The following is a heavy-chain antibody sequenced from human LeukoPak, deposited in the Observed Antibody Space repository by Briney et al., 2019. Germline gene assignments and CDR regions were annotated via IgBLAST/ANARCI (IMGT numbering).Heavy chain of an antibody. CDR2: IYDSVGI. CDR3: ARAHRRDGYNCFDY. D-gene: IGHD5-24*01. Sequence: PPQTLSPTCTVSGGSISSYYWSWIRQPPGKGLEWIGYIYDSVGINYNPSLRSRVTISLDTSKNQFSLKLSSVTAADTAVYYCARAHRRDGYNCFDYWGQGTLVTVSS. J-gene: IGHJ4*02. V-gene: IGHV4-59*01. CDR1: GGSISSYY.